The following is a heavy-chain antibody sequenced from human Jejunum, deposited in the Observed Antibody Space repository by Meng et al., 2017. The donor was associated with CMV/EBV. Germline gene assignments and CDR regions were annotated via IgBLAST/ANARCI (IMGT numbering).Heavy chain of an antibody. CDR2: IYYRGDT. V-gene: IGHV4-39*07. J-gene: IGHJ4*02. Sequence: SGGSISSSDYYWGWVRQPPGKGLEWIGTIYYRGDTYYSPSLESRLTISVDTSKNQFSLRLRSVTAADTAVYYCARVTVVSQRFDYWGQGTLVTVSS. D-gene: IGHD6-25*01. CDR1: GGSISSSDYY. CDR3: ARVTVVSQRFDY.